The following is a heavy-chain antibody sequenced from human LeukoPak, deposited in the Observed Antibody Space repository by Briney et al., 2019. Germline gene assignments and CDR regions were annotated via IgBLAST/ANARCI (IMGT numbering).Heavy chain of an antibody. D-gene: IGHD1-26*01. CDR1: GYTFTGYY. V-gene: IGHV1-2*02. CDR2: INPNSGGT. Sequence: ASVKVSCKASGYTFTGYYMHWVRPAPGQGLGWMGWINPNSGGTNYAQKFQGRVTMTRDTSISTAYMELSRLRSDDTAVYYCARISRWELRLDYFDYWGQGTLVTVSS. J-gene: IGHJ4*02. CDR3: ARISRWELRLDYFDY.